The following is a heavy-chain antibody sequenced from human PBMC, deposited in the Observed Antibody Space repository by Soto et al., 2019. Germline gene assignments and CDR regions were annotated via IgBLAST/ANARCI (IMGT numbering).Heavy chain of an antibody. D-gene: IGHD3-10*01. CDR1: GYTFTSYA. V-gene: IGHV1-3*01. J-gene: IGHJ1*01. Sequence: ASVKVSCKASGYTFTSYAMRWVRQAPGQRLEWMGWINAGNGNTKYSQKFQGRVTITRDTSASTAYMELSSLRSEDTAVYYCARPRDDYYGSGSPAEYFQHWGQGTLVTVSS. CDR3: ARPRDDYYGSGSPAEYFQH. CDR2: INAGNGNT.